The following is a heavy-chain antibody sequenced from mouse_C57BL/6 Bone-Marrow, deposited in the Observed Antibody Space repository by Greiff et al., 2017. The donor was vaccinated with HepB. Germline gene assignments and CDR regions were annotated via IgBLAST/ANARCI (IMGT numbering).Heavy chain of an antibody. J-gene: IGHJ4*01. CDR1: GFTFSDFY. CDR3: ARDAGYNNSGDMDY. D-gene: IGHD2-5*01. CDR2: SRNKANDYTT. Sequence: EVKLMESGGGLVQSGRSLRLSCATSGFTFSDFYMEWVRQAPGKGLEWIAASRNKANDYTTEYSATVKGRFIVSKYTSQSNLYLQMSALRAEDTAIYYCARDAGYNNSGDMDYWGQETSVTVSS. V-gene: IGHV7-1*01.